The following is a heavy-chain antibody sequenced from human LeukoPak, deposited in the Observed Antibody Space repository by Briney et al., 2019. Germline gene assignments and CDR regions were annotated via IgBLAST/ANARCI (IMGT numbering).Heavy chain of an antibody. CDR1: GDSISSYY. CDR3: ARPRSRGGLDAFDI. Sequence: LETLSLTCTVSGDSISSYYWSWIRQPPGKGLEWIGYIYYSGRTNYNPSLKSRVTISVDTSKNQFSLKLSSVTAADTAVYYCARPRSRGGLDAFDIWGEGTTVIVSS. CDR2: IYYSGRT. D-gene: IGHD5-24*01. V-gene: IGHV4-59*08. J-gene: IGHJ3*02.